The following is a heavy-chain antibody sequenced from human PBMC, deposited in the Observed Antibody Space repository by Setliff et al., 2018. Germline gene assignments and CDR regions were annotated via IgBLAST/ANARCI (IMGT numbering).Heavy chain of an antibody. V-gene: IGHV4-59*08. CDR2: IQTSGTT. Sequence: PSETLSLTCTVSGGSFTTYYWSWIRQPPGKGLEWIGYIQTSGTTNYNPSLKSRVTISVDTSKNQFSLKLSSVTAADTAVYYCARQDRFYDRSVFVEYFQHWGQGALVTVSS. J-gene: IGHJ1*01. D-gene: IGHD3-22*01. CDR1: GGSFTTYY. CDR3: ARQDRFYDRSVFVEYFQH.